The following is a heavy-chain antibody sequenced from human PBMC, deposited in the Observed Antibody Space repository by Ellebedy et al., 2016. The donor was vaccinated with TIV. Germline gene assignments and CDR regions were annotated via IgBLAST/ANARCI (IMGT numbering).Heavy chain of an antibody. Sequence: GGSLRLSXAASGFTFTDAWMSWVCQAPGKGLEWVGRIKSNKDGGTTAFAAPVQGRFTISRDDSQSTVSLQMNSLKSEDTAIYFCTTAYYDYVWGTYRLTPDYWGLGTLVTVSS. J-gene: IGHJ4*02. D-gene: IGHD3-16*02. V-gene: IGHV3-15*01. CDR1: GFTFTDAW. CDR2: IKSNKDGGTT. CDR3: TTAYYDYVWGTYRLTPDY.